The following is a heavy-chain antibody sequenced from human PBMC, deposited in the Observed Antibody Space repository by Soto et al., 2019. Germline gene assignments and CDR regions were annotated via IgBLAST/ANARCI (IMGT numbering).Heavy chain of an antibody. CDR1: GFTFSSYA. J-gene: IGHJ4*02. Sequence: QVQLVESGAGVVQPGRSLRLSCAASGFTFSSYAMHWVRQAPGKEPDWVAVISYDGSSELYTDSVKGRFIISRDNSKNTLNLKINSLRVEDTAVDYCARDKKPGYSTNPYDSWGRLAYWGQGISVTVSS. D-gene: IGHD3-16*01. CDR2: ISYDGSSE. CDR3: ARDKKPGYSTNPYDSWGRLAY. V-gene: IGHV3-30*10.